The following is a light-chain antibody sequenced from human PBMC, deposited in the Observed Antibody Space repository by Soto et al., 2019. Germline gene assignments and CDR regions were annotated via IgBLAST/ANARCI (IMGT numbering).Light chain of an antibody. Sequence: DIQMTQSPSTLSASVGDRVTITCRASHYVSSSLAWYQQKPGQAPKLLIYKTSILESGVPSRFSGSGSGTEFTLTISSLQPVDFATYYCQQYIRYLYWTFAHGIKLDSK. V-gene: IGKV1-5*03. CDR3: QQYIRYLYWT. CDR2: KTS. CDR1: HYVSSS. J-gene: IGKJ1*01.